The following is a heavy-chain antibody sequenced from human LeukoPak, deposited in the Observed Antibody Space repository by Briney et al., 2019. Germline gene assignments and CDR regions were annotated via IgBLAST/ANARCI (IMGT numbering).Heavy chain of an antibody. V-gene: IGHV3-74*01. CDR2: INSDGSST. CDR3: AREGLYSSSWSNYFDY. J-gene: IGHJ4*02. Sequence: GGSLRLSCAASGFTFSSYWMHWVRQAPGKGLVWVSRINSDGSSTSYADSVKGRFTISRDNAKNTLYLQMNSLRAEDTAVYYCAREGLYSSSWSNYFDYWGQGTLVTVSS. D-gene: IGHD6-13*01. CDR1: GFTFSSYW.